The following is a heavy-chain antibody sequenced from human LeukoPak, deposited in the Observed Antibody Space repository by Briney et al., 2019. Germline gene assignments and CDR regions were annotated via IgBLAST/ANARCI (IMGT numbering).Heavy chain of an antibody. Sequence: SETLSLTCTVSGGSISSGSYYWSWIRQPAGKGLEWIGRIYTSGSTNYNPSLKSRVTISVDTSKNQFSLKLSSVTAADTAVYYCARDRSGNYYDSSGYYYGHDYWGQGTLVTVSS. CDR2: IYTSGST. V-gene: IGHV4-61*02. CDR3: ARDRSGNYYDSSGYYYGHDY. J-gene: IGHJ4*02. D-gene: IGHD3-22*01. CDR1: GGSISSGSYY.